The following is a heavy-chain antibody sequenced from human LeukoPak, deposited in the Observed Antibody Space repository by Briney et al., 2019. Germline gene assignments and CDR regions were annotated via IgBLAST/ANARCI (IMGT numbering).Heavy chain of an antibody. J-gene: IGHJ6*03. Sequence: ASVKVSCKASGYTFTGYYMHWVRQAPGQGLEWMGWINPNSGGTNYAQKFQGRVTMTRDTSISTAYMELSRLRSDDTAVYYCARDKPPGGSWRLEPDYYYYYMDVWGKGTTVTISS. D-gene: IGHD6-13*01. V-gene: IGHV1-2*02. CDR1: GYTFTGYY. CDR2: INPNSGGT. CDR3: ARDKPPGGSWRLEPDYYYYYMDV.